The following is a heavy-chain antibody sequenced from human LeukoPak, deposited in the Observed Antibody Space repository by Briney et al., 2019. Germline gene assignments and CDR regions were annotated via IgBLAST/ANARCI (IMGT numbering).Heavy chain of an antibody. CDR1: GYTFNHNY. V-gene: IGHV1-2*07. CDR2: INPNNPTT. J-gene: IGHJ5*02. D-gene: IGHD6-6*01. CDR3: ARVRDYSNSPFNWFDA. Sequence: GASVKVSCKASGYTFNHNYLHWVRQAPGQGLEWMGWINPNNPTTHSSHKFQGRVTMTSDSSISTVYLEVNRLKPDDTAVYFCARVRDYSNSPFNWFDAWGQGTLVTVSS.